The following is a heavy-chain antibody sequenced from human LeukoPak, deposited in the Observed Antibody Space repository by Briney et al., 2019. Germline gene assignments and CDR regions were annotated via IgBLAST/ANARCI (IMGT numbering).Heavy chain of an antibody. CDR2: INHSGST. CDR1: GGSFSGYY. J-gene: IGHJ5*02. CDR3: AEGPNRDRWLDP. V-gene: IGHV4-34*01. D-gene: IGHD3-22*01. Sequence: SETLSLTCAVYGGSFSGYYWSWIRQPPGKGLEWIGEINHSGSTNYNPSLKSRVTISVDTSKNQFSLKLSSVTAADTAVYYCAEGPNRDRWLDPWGQGTLVTASS.